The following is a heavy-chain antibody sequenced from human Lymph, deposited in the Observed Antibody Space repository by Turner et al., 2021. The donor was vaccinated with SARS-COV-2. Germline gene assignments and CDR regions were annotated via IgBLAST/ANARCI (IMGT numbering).Heavy chain of an antibody. CDR3: ARQGWLRGYFDY. CDR2: IYSSGSN. V-gene: IGHV4-39*01. Sequence: QVQLQESGPGLVQPSETLSLTFSVSVGSVTSSSYYWGWIRQPPGKGLEWIGNIYSSGSNYYNPSLKSRVTISVDTSKNQFSLKLSSVTAADTAVYYCARQGWLRGYFDYWSQGTLVTVSS. J-gene: IGHJ4*02. D-gene: IGHD5-18*01. CDR1: VGSVTSSSYY.